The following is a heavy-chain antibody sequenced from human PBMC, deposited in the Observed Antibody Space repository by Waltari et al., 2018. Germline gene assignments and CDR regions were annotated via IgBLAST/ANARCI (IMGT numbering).Heavy chain of an antibody. V-gene: IGHV4-31*03. Sequence: QVQLQESGPGLVTPSQTLSLTCTVSGGSIRSGGYYWSWIRQHPGKGLEWIGYIYYSGSTYYNPSLKSRVTISVDTSKNQFSLKLSSVTAADTAVYYCARLPYYDSSEPIWGQGTMVTVSS. CDR2: IYYSGST. CDR1: GGSIRSGGYY. CDR3: ARLPYYDSSEPI. D-gene: IGHD3-22*01. J-gene: IGHJ3*02.